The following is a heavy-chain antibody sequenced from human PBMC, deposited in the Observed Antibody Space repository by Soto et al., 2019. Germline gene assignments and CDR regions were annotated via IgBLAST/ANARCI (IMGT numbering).Heavy chain of an antibody. CDR1: GGSIIMSNW. Sequence: QVQLQETGPGLVKPSGTLSLTCAVSGGSIIMSNWWSWVRRPPGKGLEWIGEVYHSGSTTYNPSLKSRVSISVDKSKNQFYLRLSSVTAADTAVYYCARDLRRSNSGFDPWGQGILVTVSS. V-gene: IGHV4-4*02. D-gene: IGHD7-27*01. CDR3: ARDLRRSNSGFDP. CDR2: VYHSGST. J-gene: IGHJ5*02.